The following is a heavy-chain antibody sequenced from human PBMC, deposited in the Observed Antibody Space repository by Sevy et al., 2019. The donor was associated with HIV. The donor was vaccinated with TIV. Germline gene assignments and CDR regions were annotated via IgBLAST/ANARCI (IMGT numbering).Heavy chain of an antibody. CDR3: AKDFWSGRGWFDP. CDR2: ISGIVGST. V-gene: IGHV3-23*01. CDR1: GFTCSSDA. Sequence: GGSLRLSYASSGFTCSSDAMSWFRQAPGKGLELVSAISGIVGSTYYADSVKVRFTISRDNCKNTLYLQMNSLRAEDTPVYYSAKDFWSGRGWFDPWGQGPLVTVSS. J-gene: IGHJ5*02. D-gene: IGHD3-3*01.